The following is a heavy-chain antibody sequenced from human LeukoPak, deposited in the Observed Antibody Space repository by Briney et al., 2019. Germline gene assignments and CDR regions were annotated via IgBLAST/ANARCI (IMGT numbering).Heavy chain of an antibody. D-gene: IGHD5-18*01. J-gene: IGHJ3*02. V-gene: IGHV3-7*02. CDR3: ARSTAHAFDI. CDR2: IKEDGSDK. Sequence: GGSLRLSCAASGFTFSSSWMSWVRQAPGKGLEWVAHIKEDGSDKYYVDSVKGRLTISRDNAKNSLYLQMNSLRAEDTAVYYCARSTAHAFDIWGQGTMVTVSS. CDR1: GFTFSSSW.